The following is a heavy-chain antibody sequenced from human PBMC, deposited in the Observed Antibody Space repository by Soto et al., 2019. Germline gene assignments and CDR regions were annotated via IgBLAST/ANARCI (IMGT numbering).Heavy chain of an antibody. Sequence: PSETLSLTCAVYGGSFSGYYWTWIRQPPGTGLEWIGEINHSGSTNYNPSLKSRVTISVDTSKNQFSLKLTSVTAADTAVYYCARAGYGSVSYFAYWGQGTPVTVSS. CDR2: INHSGST. D-gene: IGHD3-10*01. V-gene: IGHV4-34*01. CDR1: GGSFSGYY. J-gene: IGHJ4*02. CDR3: ARAGYGSVSYFAY.